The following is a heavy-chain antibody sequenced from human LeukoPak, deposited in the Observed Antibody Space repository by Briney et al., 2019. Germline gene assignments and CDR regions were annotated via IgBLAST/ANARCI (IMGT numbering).Heavy chain of an antibody. J-gene: IGHJ4*02. CDR2: IYYTGST. CDR3: ARLTQDSYGKSRRVFDY. CDR1: GGSISSSSYF. D-gene: IGHD5-18*01. Sequence: PSETLSLTCTVSGGSISSSSYFWGWIRQPPGKGLGWIGSIYYTGSTYYNPSLKSRVTISVDTSRNQFSLKLSSVTAADTAVYYCARLTQDSYGKSRRVFDYWGQGTLVTVSS. V-gene: IGHV4-39*01.